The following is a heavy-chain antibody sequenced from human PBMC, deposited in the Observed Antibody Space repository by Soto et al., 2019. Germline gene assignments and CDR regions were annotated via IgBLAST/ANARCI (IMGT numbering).Heavy chain of an antibody. D-gene: IGHD3-10*01. Sequence: EVQLLESGGGLVQPGGSLRLSCAASGFTFSDYAMSWVRQAPGKGLEWVSSVYSRGDTTYSADSVKGRFTISRDNSKNTLDLQMNSLRAEDTAVYYCAKDIRGLRGAYYFDNWGQGILVTVSS. CDR3: AKDIRGLRGAYYFDN. CDR1: GFTFSDYA. J-gene: IGHJ4*02. CDR2: VYSRGDTT. V-gene: IGHV3-23*01.